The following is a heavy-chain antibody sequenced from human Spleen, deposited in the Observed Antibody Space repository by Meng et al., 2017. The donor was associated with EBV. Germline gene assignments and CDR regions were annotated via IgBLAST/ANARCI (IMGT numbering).Heavy chain of an antibody. CDR3: ASAYIYVFDY. CDR2: LNPNSGGT. J-gene: IGHJ4*02. D-gene: IGHD5-18*01. CDR1: GYSFTDFS. Sequence: VQLVHAGAEVKKPGASVKVSCKASGYSFTDFSIQWVRQVPGQGLEWMGRLNPNSGGTNYAQNFQGRVTMTSDTSISTAYMALSGLTSDDTAVYYCASAYIYVFDYWGQGTLVTVFS. V-gene: IGHV1-2*06.